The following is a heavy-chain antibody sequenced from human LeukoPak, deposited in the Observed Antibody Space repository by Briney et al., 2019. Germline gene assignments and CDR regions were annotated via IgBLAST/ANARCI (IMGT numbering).Heavy chain of an antibody. CDR1: GVTFSYYR. D-gene: IGHD6-13*01. CDR2: NSSSSSTI. Sequence: GGPLRLSCAASGVTFSYYRMKWVRQPRGRGQEWVSYNSSSSSTISYANSVKGRFTITRDDAKNSLYLQMHSPRAEDTAVYYCGRGPGKYGNSWYVDYWGQGTLVTVSS. V-gene: IGHV3-48*04. CDR3: GRGPGKYGNSWYVDY. J-gene: IGHJ4*02.